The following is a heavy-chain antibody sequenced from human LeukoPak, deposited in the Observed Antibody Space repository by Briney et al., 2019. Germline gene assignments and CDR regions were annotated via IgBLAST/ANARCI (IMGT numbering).Heavy chain of an antibody. Sequence: ASVKVSCKASGYTFTSYYMHWVRPAPGQGLEWMGIINPSGGSTRLPPKSQGRIHMTRNTSTNTVYMELSSLNSEDQAVYYCARGLMAAEGDFDYWGQGTLVTVSS. CDR3: ARGLMAAEGDFDY. J-gene: IGHJ4*02. CDR2: INPSGGST. CDR1: GYTFTSYY. D-gene: IGHD5-24*01. V-gene: IGHV1-46*01.